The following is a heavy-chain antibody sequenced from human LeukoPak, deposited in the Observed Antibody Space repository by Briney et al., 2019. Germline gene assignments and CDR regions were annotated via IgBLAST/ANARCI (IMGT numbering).Heavy chain of an antibody. V-gene: IGHV3-23*01. CDR3: AKFRSAAVADGGLDY. Sequence: GGSPRLSCVASGFTFSSYAMSWVRQAPGKGLEWVSAISPGGGSTFYADSVKGRFTISRDNSKSTLYLQMNSLRAEDTAVYYCAKFRSAAVADGGLDYWGQGTLVTVSS. CDR1: GFTFSSYA. CDR2: ISPGGGST. J-gene: IGHJ4*02. D-gene: IGHD6-19*01.